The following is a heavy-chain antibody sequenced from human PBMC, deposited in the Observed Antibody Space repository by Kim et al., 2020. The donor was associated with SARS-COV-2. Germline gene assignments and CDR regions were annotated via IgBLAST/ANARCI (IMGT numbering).Heavy chain of an antibody. V-gene: IGHV1-2*02. CDR2: INPNSGGT. D-gene: IGHD6-6*01. Sequence: ASVKVSCKASGYTFTGYYMHWVRQAPGQGLEWMGWINPNSGGTNYAQKFQGRVTMTRDTSISTAYMELSRLRSDDTAVYYCARPYSSSTRWAELDYWGQGTLVTVSS. CDR3: ARPYSSSTRWAELDY. CDR1: GYTFTGYY. J-gene: IGHJ4*02.